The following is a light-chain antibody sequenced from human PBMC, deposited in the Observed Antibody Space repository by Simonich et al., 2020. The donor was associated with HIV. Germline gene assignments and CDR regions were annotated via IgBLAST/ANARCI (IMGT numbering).Light chain of an antibody. CDR1: QSVLYSSNNKNY. J-gene: IGKJ1*01. V-gene: IGKV4-1*01. Sequence: DIVMTQSPDSLAVSLGERATINCKSSQSVLYSSNNKNYLAWYQHKPGQPPNLLIYWASTRESGVPDRFSGSGSETDFTLTISSLQAEDVAVYYCQQYYITPQTFGQGTKVEIK. CDR3: QQYYITPQT. CDR2: WAS.